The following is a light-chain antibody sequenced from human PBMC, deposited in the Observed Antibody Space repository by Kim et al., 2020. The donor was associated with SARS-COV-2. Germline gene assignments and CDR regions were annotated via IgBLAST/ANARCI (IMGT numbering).Light chain of an antibody. Sequence: DIQMTQSPSSLSASVGDRVTITCQASQDISNYLNWYQQKPGKAPKLLIYDASNLETGVPSRFSGSGSGTDFTFTISSLQPEDIATYYCQQYEGSFGQGTKLGI. V-gene: IGKV1-33*01. CDR2: DAS. CDR3: QQYEGS. J-gene: IGKJ2*03. CDR1: QDISNY.